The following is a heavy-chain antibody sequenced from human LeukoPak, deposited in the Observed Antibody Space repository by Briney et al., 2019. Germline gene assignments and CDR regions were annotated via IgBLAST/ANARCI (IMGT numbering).Heavy chain of an antibody. CDR2: IYHSGST. Sequence: PSETLSLTCAVSGGSISSGGYSWSWIRRPPGTGLEWIGYIYHSGSTYYNPSLKSRATISVDTSKNHFSLKMSSVTAADTAVYYCARSSGTGTFSYWGQGTLVTVSS. CDR1: GGSISSGGYS. V-gene: IGHV4-30-2*01. CDR3: ARSSGTGTFSY. D-gene: IGHD6-25*01. J-gene: IGHJ4*02.